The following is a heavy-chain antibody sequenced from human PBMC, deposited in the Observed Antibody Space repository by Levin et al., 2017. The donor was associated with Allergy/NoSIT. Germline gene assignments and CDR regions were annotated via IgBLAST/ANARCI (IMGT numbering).Heavy chain of an antibody. CDR3: ARTGPGRPDFFDN. V-gene: IGHV3-72*01. CDR1: GFTFSDHF. D-gene: IGHD1-1*01. J-gene: IGHJ4*02. CDR2: ATDVRHSYTT. Sequence: GGSLRLSCAASGFTFSDHFMDWVRQAPGQGLEWVGRATDVRHSYTTHYAASVNGRFTISSDASKGSLYLQMNSPSTEDTAVYYCARTGPGRPDFFDNWGQGILVTVSP.